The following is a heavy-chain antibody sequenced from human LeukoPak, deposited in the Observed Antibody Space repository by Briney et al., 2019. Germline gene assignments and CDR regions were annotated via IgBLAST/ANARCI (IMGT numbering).Heavy chain of an antibody. V-gene: IGHV3-30-3*01. Sequence: GRSLRLSCAASGFTFSIYAMHWVRQAPGKGLEWVAVISYGGSNKYYADSVKGRFTISRDNSKNTLYLQMNSMRAEDTAVYYCARDFTPASYYYGMDVWGQGTTVTVSS. CDR2: ISYGGSNK. CDR1: GFTFSIYA. CDR3: ARDFTPASYYYGMDV. J-gene: IGHJ6*02.